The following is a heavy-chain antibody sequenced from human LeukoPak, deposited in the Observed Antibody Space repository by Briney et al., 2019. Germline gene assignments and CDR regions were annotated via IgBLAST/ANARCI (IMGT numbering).Heavy chain of an antibody. CDR1: GYTFTSYY. Sequence: ASVKVSCKASGYTFTSYYMHWVRQAPGQGLEWMGIINPSGGSTSYAQKFQGRVTMTRDMSTSTVYMELSSLRSEDTAVYYCARGRFPGRHVSSGWYDNWFDPWGQGTLVTVSS. V-gene: IGHV1-46*01. J-gene: IGHJ5*02. CDR3: ARGRFPGRHVSSGWYDNWFDP. CDR2: INPSGGST. D-gene: IGHD6-19*01.